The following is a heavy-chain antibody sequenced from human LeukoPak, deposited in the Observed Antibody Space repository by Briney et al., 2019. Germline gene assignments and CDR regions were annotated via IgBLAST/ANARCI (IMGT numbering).Heavy chain of an antibody. CDR3: ARLISSQGYFGVVID. CDR2: IYHSGSP. Sequence: NPSETLSLTCAVSGYSISSASYWGWIRQPPGKGLEWIGNIYHSGSPYYNPSLKSRVTISVDTSKNQFSLKLSSVTAADTAVYYCARLISSQGYFGVVIDWGQGTLVTVSS. J-gene: IGHJ4*02. V-gene: IGHV4-38-2*01. CDR1: GYSISSASY. D-gene: IGHD3-3*01.